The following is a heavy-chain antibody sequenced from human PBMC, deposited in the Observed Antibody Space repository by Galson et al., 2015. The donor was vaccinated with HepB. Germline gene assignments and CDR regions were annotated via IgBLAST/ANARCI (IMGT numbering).Heavy chain of an antibody. D-gene: IGHD3-16*02. Sequence: SVKVSCKASGGTFSSYAISWVRQAPGQGLEWMGGIVPILGIANYAQKFQGRVTITADKSTSTAYMELSSLRSEDTAVYYCARDRDSRPYDYIWGSYRSWGQGTLVTVSS. V-gene: IGHV1-69*10. J-gene: IGHJ5*02. CDR2: IVPILGIA. CDR1: GGTFSSYA. CDR3: ARDRDSRPYDYIWGSYRS.